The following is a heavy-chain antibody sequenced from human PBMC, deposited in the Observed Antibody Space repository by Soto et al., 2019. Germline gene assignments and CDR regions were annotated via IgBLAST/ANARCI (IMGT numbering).Heavy chain of an antibody. J-gene: IGHJ4*02. D-gene: IGHD4-4*01. CDR3: ARSDSNYAPFDY. CDR2: IYYSGST. Sequence: QLQLQESGPGLVKPSETLSLTCTVSGGPISSSSYYWGWLRQPPGKGLEWIGSIYYSGSTYYNPSLKSRVTISVDTSQNPFSLKLSSVTAADTAVYYWARSDSNYAPFDYWGQGTLVTVSS. CDR1: GGPISSSSYY. V-gene: IGHV4-39*01.